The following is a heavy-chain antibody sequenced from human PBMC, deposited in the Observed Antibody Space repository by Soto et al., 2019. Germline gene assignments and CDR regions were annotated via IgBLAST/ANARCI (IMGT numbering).Heavy chain of an antibody. J-gene: IGHJ4*02. D-gene: IGHD1-1*01. CDR3: VRDIAWNVDY. V-gene: IGHV1-18*01. CDR1: GYTFSAYG. Sequence: QVHLVQSGTEVKKPGASVKVSCKTSGYTFSAYGITWVRQAPGQGLEWVGWINNYNGHTNYADNLRDRVTVSADTYTSTALMELKRLRSDDTAVYYCVRDIAWNVDYWGQGTLVTVSS. CDR2: INNYNGHT.